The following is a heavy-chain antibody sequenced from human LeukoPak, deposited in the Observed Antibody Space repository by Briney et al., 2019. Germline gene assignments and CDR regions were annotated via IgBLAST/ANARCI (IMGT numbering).Heavy chain of an antibody. CDR3: ARGSSVVPAAKSAALRRTKVVYYMDV. V-gene: IGHV4-34*01. Sequence: SETLSLTCAVYGGSFSGYYWSWIRQPPGKGLEWIGEINHSGSTNYNPSLKSRVTISVDTSKNQFSLKLSSVTAADTAVYYCARGSSVVPAAKSAALRRTKVVYYMDVWGKGTTVTVSS. J-gene: IGHJ6*03. CDR2: INHSGST. CDR1: GGSFSGYY. D-gene: IGHD2-2*01.